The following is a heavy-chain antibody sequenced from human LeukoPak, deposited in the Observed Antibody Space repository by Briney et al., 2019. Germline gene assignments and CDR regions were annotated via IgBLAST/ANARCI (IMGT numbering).Heavy chain of an antibody. V-gene: IGHV1-18*01. CDR3: ARGSYCSSTSCYTPFHFHY. CDR1: GYTFTSYG. J-gene: IGHJ4*02. D-gene: IGHD2-2*02. CDR2: ISAYNGNT. Sequence: ASVKVSCKASGYTFTSYGISWVRQAPGQGLEWVGWISAYNGNTHYAQKLQGRATMTTETSTRTAYLELRSLRSDHTAVYYCARGSYCSSTSCYTPFHFHYWGQGTLVTVSS.